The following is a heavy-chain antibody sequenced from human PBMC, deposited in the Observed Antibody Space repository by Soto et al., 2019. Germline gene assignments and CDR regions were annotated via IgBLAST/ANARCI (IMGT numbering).Heavy chain of an antibody. CDR1: GFTFSDYY. J-gene: IGHJ6*03. Sequence: GGSLRLSCAASGFTFSDYYMSWIRQAPGNGLEWVSYISSSGSTIYYADSVKGRFTISRDNAKNSLYLQMNSLRAEDTAVYYCAREPALPYYMDVWGKGTTVTVSS. CDR3: AREPALPYYMDV. CDR2: ISSSGSTI. V-gene: IGHV3-11*01.